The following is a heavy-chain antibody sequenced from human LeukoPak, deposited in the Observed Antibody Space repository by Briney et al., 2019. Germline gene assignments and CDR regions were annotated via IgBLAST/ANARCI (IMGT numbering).Heavy chain of an antibody. CDR3: ARAPDYGGNSVTYYFDY. J-gene: IGHJ4*02. Sequence: GGSLGLSCAASRFTFSSYGMHWVRQAPGKGLEWVAVISYDGSNKYYADSVKGRFTISRDNSKNTLYLQMNSLRAEDTAVYYCARAPDYGGNSVTYYFDYWGQGTLVTVSS. CDR1: RFTFSSYG. D-gene: IGHD4-23*01. V-gene: IGHV3-30*03. CDR2: ISYDGSNK.